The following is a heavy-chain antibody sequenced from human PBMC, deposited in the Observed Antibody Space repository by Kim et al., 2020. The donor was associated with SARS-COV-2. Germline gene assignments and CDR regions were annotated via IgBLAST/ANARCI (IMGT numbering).Heavy chain of an antibody. CDR2: INGRGDMT. J-gene: IGHJ2*01. CDR3: AKAGDNSPFYSWYFDL. Sequence: GGSLRLSCVASGFTFSSHAMTWVRQAPGRGLEWVSSINGRGDMTYEADSVKGRFTISRDNSKNTLYLGMKGLRDDDTAVYSCAKAGDNSPFYSWYFDLWGRGTLVTVSS. V-gene: IGHV3-23*01. CDR1: GFTFSSHA. D-gene: IGHD2-21*01.